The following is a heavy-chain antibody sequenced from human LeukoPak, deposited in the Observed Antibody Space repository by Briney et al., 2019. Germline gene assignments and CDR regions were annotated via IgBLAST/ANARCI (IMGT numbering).Heavy chain of an antibody. J-gene: IGHJ3*01. CDR2: ISSSSSYI. CDR3: VKDRRPSSGWDDAFDV. D-gene: IGHD6-19*01. Sequence: PGGSLRLSCAASGFTFSSYSMNWVRQAPGKGLEWVSSISSSSSYIYYADSVEGRFTISRHNAKNSLFLQMNSLRAEDTAVYYCVKDRRPSSGWDDAFDVWGQGTMVLVSS. V-gene: IGHV3-21*04. CDR1: GFTFSSYS.